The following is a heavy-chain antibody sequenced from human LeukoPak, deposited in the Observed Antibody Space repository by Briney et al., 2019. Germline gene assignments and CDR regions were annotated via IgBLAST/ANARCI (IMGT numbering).Heavy chain of an antibody. D-gene: IGHD6-6*01. J-gene: IGHJ4*02. CDR2: MNPNSGNT. V-gene: IGHV1-8*01. Sequence: ASVKVSCKASGYTFTSYDINWVRQATGQGLEWMGWMNPNSGNTGYAQKFQGRVNMTGNTSISTAYMELSSLESEDTAVYYCARRRSGSSGPPSDHWGQGTLVTVSS. CDR3: ARRRSGSSGPPSDH. CDR1: GYTFTSYD.